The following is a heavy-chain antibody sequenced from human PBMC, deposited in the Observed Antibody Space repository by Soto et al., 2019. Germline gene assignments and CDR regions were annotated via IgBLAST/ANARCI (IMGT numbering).Heavy chain of an antibody. D-gene: IGHD3-10*01. CDR3: AKPGWFGELSNGFDY. CDR1: GFTFSSYG. J-gene: IGHJ4*02. CDR2: ISYDGSNK. V-gene: IGHV3-30*18. Sequence: QVQLVESGGGVVQPGRSLRLSCAASGFTFSSYGMHWVRQAPGKGLEWVAVISYDGSNKYYADSVKGRFTISRDNSKNTLYLQRNRLRAEDTAVYYCAKPGWFGELSNGFDYWGQGTLVTVSS.